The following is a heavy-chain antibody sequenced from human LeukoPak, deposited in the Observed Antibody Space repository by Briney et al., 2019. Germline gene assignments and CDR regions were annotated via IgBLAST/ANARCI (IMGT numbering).Heavy chain of an antibody. V-gene: IGHV4-59*08. Sequence: PSETLSLTCTVSGGSISGYYWSWIRQPPGKGLEWIGYIYYSGSTNYNPSLKSRVTISVDTSKNQFSLKLSSVTAADTAVYYCARLEGAAAGTLGYWGQGTLVTVSS. CDR2: IYYSGST. CDR1: GGSISGYY. D-gene: IGHD6-13*01. CDR3: ARLEGAAAGTLGY. J-gene: IGHJ4*02.